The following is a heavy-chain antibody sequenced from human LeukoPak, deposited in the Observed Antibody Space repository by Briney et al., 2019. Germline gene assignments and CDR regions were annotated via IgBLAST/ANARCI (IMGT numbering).Heavy chain of an antibody. V-gene: IGHV1-8*01. CDR2: MNPNSGNT. CDR3: ARGVIPSYRVVGGSAFDI. CDR1: GYTFTSYD. Sequence: ASVKVSCKASGYTFTSYDINWVRQATGQGLEWMGWMNPNSGNTGYAQKFQGRVTITRNTSISTAYMELSSLRSEDTAVYYCARGVIPSYRVVGGSAFDIWGQGTMVTVS. D-gene: IGHD2-15*01. J-gene: IGHJ3*02.